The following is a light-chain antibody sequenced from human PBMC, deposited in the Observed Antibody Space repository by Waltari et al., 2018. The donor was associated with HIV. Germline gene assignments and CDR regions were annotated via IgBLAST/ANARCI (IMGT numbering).Light chain of an antibody. CDR1: QSVSYY. J-gene: IGKJ5*01. V-gene: IGKV3-11*01. Sequence: EIVLTQSPATLSLSPGERATLSCRASQSVSYYLAWYQQKPGQAPRLLIYGPSSRATGIPARFSGSGSGTDFTLTISSLEPGDFAVYYCQQRSNWPITFGQGTRLEIK. CDR2: GPS. CDR3: QQRSNWPIT.